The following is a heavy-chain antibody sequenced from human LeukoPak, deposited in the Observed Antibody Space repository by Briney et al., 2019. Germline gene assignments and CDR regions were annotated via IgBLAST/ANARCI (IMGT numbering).Heavy chain of an antibody. D-gene: IGHD5-24*01. CDR2: TSSSDPGT. CDR3: ARDGGRWLQSYYFDY. CDR1: GFPLSSYA. Sequence: GGSLRLSCAASGFPLSSYAMSWVRQASGKGLEWVSATSSSDPGTYYADSVRGRFTISRDNSKNSLYLQMNSLRVEDTAVYFCARDGGRWLQSYYFDYWGRGNLVIVSS. V-gene: IGHV3-23*01. J-gene: IGHJ4*02.